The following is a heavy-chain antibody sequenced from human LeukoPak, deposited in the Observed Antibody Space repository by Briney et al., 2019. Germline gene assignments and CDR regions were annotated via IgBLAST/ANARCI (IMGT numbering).Heavy chain of an antibody. CDR3: ARVGDWNDLVY. D-gene: IGHD1-1*01. CDR2: ILYSGTTT. J-gene: IGHJ4*02. CDR1: GGSISPYY. V-gene: IGHV4-59*01. Sequence: PSETLSLTCTVSGGSISPYYWSWIRQTPGEGLEWIGYILYSGTTTNYNPSLKSRVTISVDTSKNQFSPKLSSVTAADTAVYYCARVGDWNDLVYWGQGTLVTVSS.